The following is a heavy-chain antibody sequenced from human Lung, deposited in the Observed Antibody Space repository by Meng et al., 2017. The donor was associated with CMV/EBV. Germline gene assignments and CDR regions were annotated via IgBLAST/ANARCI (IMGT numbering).Heavy chain of an antibody. Sequence: XSXRLSCTASGFTFSTYDFHWVRQPTGKGLEWVSSIGTVGDTYSIGSVKGRFIISREDAKNSVYLQMNGLRDGDTGLYYCARARSPTHFDYWGQGALVTVSS. CDR2: IGTVGDT. V-gene: IGHV3-13*01. J-gene: IGHJ4*02. CDR3: ARARSPTHFDY. CDR1: GFTFSTYD.